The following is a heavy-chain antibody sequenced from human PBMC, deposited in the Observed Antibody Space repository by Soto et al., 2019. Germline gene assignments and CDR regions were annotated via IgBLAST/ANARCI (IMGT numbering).Heavy chain of an antibody. D-gene: IGHD4-17*01. J-gene: IGHJ4*02. V-gene: IGHV3-33*01. CDR2: IWYDGSNK. CDR3: ARDQPSDYSKGHLDY. CDR1: GFTFSSYG. Sequence: GGSLRLSCAASGFTFSSYGMHWVRQAPGKGLEWVAVIWYDGSNKYYADSVKGRFTISRDNSKNTLYLQMNSLRAEDTAVYYCARDQPSDYSKGHLDYWGQGTLVTVSS.